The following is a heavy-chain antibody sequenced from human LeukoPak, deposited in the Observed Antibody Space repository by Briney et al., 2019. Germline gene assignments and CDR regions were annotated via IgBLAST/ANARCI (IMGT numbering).Heavy chain of an antibody. V-gene: IGHV3-11*04. CDR3: ARDSTRSSWYHDAFDI. D-gene: IGHD6-13*01. Sequence: GGSLRLSCAASGFTFSDYYMSWIRQAPGKGLEWVSYISSSCSTIYYADSVRARFTISRDNAKNSPYLQMNSLRAEDTAVYYCARDSTRSSWYHDAFDIWGQGTMVTVSS. CDR1: GFTFSDYY. J-gene: IGHJ3*02. CDR2: ISSSCSTI.